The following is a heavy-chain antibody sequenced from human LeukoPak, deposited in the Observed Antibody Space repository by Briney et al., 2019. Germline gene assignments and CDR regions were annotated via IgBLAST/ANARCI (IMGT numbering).Heavy chain of an antibody. CDR2: ILRGGSES. V-gene: IGHV3-7*01. CDR1: GYSFSSNM. CDR3: MSAHGY. Sequence: GGSLRLSCVVSGYSFSSNMMTWVRQAPGKGLEWMATILRGGSESYRVDSVKGRFTISRDNAKNSLYLQMNSLRAEDTAVYYCMSAHGYWGQGSLVTVSS. J-gene: IGHJ4*02.